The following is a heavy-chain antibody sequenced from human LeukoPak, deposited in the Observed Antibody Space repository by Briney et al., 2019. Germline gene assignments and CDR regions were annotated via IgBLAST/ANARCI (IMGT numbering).Heavy chain of an antibody. D-gene: IGHD6-19*01. CDR1: GFTFSTPW. Sequence: GGSLRLSCAASGFTFSTPWMSWVRQAPGEGLEWVANIKEDGSEKYYVDSVKGRFTISRDNAKNSLYLQMNSLRAEDTAVYYCARRYDSSEDYWGQGTLVTVSS. CDR2: IKEDGSEK. J-gene: IGHJ4*02. V-gene: IGHV3-7*01. CDR3: ARRYDSSEDY.